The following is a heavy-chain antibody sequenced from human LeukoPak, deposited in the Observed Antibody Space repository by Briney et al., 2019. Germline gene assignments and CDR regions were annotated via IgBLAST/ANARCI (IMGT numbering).Heavy chain of an antibody. J-gene: IGHJ3*02. CDR1: GFTFSSYS. Sequence: PGGSLTVSCAASGFTFSSYSMNWVRQAPGKGLEWVSSISSSSSYIYYADSVKGRFTISRDNAKNSLYLQMNSLRAEDTAVYYCARERDASDAFDIWGQGTMVTVSS. V-gene: IGHV3-21*01. CDR2: ISSSSSYI. CDR3: ARERDASDAFDI. D-gene: IGHD5-24*01.